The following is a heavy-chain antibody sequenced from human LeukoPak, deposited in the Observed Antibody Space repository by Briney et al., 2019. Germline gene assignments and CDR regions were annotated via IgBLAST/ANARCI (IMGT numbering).Heavy chain of an antibody. CDR1: GYTFTGYH. CDR3: ASGITGELDNWFDP. Sequence: ASVKVSCKASGYTFTGYHMHWVRQAPGQGLEWMGRINPNSRDTNYAQEFLGRVTMTRDTSISTAYMELSRLRSDDTAVYYCASGITGELDNWFDPWGQGTLVTVSS. V-gene: IGHV1-2*06. J-gene: IGHJ5*02. D-gene: IGHD1-20*01. CDR2: INPNSRDT.